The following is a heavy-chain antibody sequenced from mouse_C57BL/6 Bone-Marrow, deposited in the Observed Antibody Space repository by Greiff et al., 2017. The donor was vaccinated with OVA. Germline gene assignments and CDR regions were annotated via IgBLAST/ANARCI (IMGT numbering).Heavy chain of an antibody. Sequence: VQLQQSGPVLVKPGASVKMSCKASGYTFTDYYMNWVKQSPGKSLEWIGDINPYNGGTSYNQKFKGKATLTVDKSSSTAYMELSSLTSEDSAVYYCARIGYYFDYWGQGTTLTVSS. V-gene: IGHV1-19*01. CDR2: INPYNGGT. CDR1: GYTFTDYY. CDR3: ARIGYYFDY. J-gene: IGHJ2*01.